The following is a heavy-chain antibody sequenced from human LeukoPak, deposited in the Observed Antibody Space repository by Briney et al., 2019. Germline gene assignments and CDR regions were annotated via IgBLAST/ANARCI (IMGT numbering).Heavy chain of an antibody. D-gene: IGHD1-26*01. Sequence: GGSLRLPCAASGFTFSRYWMSWVRQAPGKGLEWVANIKEDGSEKYYVDSVKGRFTSSRDNAKNALYLQMNSLRAEDTAVYYCARDLPLYSGSYSDYWGQGTLVTVSS. CDR3: ARDLPLYSGSYSDY. CDR2: IKEDGSEK. J-gene: IGHJ4*02. V-gene: IGHV3-7*01. CDR1: GFTFSRYW.